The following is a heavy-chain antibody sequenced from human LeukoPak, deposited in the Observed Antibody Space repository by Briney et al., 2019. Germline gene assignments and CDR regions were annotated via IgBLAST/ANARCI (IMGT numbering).Heavy chain of an antibody. Sequence: HPGGSLRLSCAASGFTFSNYAIHWVRQAPGKGLEWVAVISYDGSNKYYADSVKGRFTISRDNSKNTVYLQMNSQRPEETAVYYCAKDRVATIKGVYYFDYWGQGTLVTVSS. CDR2: ISYDGSNK. D-gene: IGHD5-12*01. CDR1: GFTFSNYA. V-gene: IGHV3-30*18. CDR3: AKDRVATIKGVYYFDY. J-gene: IGHJ4*02.